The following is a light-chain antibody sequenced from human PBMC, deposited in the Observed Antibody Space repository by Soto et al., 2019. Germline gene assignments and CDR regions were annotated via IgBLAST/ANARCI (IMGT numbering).Light chain of an antibody. CDR2: YVS. V-gene: IGKV2-30*01. J-gene: IGKJ2*01. Sequence: EVVMTQSPLSLPVTLGQPASISCRSSQSLAYIDGNTYLTWFHQRPGQSPSRLIYYVSNRDSGVPDRFSGSGSGTDVTLKISRVEAEDAGIYYCMQSTHWPPYTFGQGTKLEIK. CDR3: MQSTHWPPYT. CDR1: QSLAYIDGNTY.